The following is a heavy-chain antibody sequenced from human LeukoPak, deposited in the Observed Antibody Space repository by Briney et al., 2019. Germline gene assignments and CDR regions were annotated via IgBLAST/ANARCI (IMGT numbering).Heavy chain of an antibody. J-gene: IGHJ4*02. CDR2: IIPIFGTA. Sequence: SVKVSCKASGGTFSSYAISWVRQAPGQGLEWMGGIIPIFGTANYAQKFQGRVTITADESTSTAYMELSSLRSEDTAVYYCAANYYGSGSYFDYWGQGTLVTVSS. D-gene: IGHD3-10*01. CDR3: AANYYGSGSYFDY. CDR1: GGTFSSYA. V-gene: IGHV1-69*13.